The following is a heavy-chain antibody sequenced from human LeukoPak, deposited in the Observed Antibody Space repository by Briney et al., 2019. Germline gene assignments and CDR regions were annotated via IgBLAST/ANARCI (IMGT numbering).Heavy chain of an antibody. D-gene: IGHD6-13*01. J-gene: IGHJ5*02. CDR3: ARTPYSSSWYPHTLPFDP. V-gene: IGHV1-46*01. CDR1: GYTFTSYY. Sequence: ASVKVSCKASGYTFTSYYMHWVRQAPGQGLEWMGIINPSGGSTSYAQKFQGRVTMTGDTSTSTVYMELSSLRSEDTAVYYCARTPYSSSWYPHTLPFDPWGQGTLVTVSS. CDR2: INPSGGST.